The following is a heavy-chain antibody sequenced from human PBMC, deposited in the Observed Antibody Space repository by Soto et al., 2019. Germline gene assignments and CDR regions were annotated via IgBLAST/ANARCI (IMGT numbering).Heavy chain of an antibody. J-gene: IGHJ4*02. CDR1: GGSISSGDYY. CDR3: ARASFYGSGSYYNDY. Sequence: SETLSLTCTVSGGSISSGDYYWSWIRQPPGKGLEWIGYIYYSGSTYYNPSLKSRVTISVDTSKNQFSLKLSSVTAADTAVYYCARASFYGSGSYYNDYWGQGALVTVSS. CDR2: IYYSGST. V-gene: IGHV4-30-4*01. D-gene: IGHD3-10*01.